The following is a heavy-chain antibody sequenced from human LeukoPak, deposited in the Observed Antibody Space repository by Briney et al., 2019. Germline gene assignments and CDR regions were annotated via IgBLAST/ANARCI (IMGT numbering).Heavy chain of an antibody. CDR2: INPNSGGT. Sequence: ASVKVSCKASGYTFTGYYMHWVRQAPGQGLEWMGWINPNSGGTNYAQKFQGRVTMTRDTSISTAHMELSRLRSDDTAVYYCARDYDSSGYYRSFDYWGQGTLVTVSS. CDR1: GYTFTGYY. CDR3: ARDYDSSGYYRSFDY. D-gene: IGHD3-22*01. V-gene: IGHV1-2*02. J-gene: IGHJ4*02.